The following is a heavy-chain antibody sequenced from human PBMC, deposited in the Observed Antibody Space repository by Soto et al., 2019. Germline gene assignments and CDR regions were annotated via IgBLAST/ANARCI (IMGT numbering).Heavy chain of an antibody. J-gene: IGHJ4*02. D-gene: IGHD2-21*02. CDR3: AKVTYFGGDCYPYYFDY. CDR1: GFTFSSYA. Sequence: GGSLRLSYAASGFTFSSYAMSWVRQAPGKGLEWVSAISGSGGSTYYADSLKGRFTISRDNSKNTLYLQMNILRAEDTAVYYCAKVTYFGGDCYPYYFDYWGQGTLVTVSS. CDR2: ISGSGGST. V-gene: IGHV3-23*01.